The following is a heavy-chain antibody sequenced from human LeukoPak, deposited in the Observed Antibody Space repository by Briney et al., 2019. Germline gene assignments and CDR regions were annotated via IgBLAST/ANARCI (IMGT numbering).Heavy chain of an antibody. CDR2: IKSKTDGETT. CDR1: GFTFTNAW. J-gene: IGHJ4*02. V-gene: IGHV3-15*01. Sequence: GGSLRPSCVDSGFTFTNAWMSWDRQAPGKGLEWIGRIKSKTDGETTNYAEPVRGIFTISRDDSKSAVYLQMNSLKIEDTAVYYCTTDLGTYYHGSQRLIPIDYWGQGTLVTVSS. CDR3: TTDLGTYYHGSQRLIPIDY. D-gene: IGHD3-10*01.